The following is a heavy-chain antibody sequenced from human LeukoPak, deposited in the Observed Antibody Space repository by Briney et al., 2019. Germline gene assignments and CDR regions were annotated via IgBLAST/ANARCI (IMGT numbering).Heavy chain of an antibody. V-gene: IGHV1-18*01. Sequence: ASVKVSCKASGYTFTSYGISWVRQAPGQGLEWMGWISAYNGNTNYAQKLQGRVTMTTDTSTSTAYMELRSLRSDDTAVYYCARDRKYYDILTGHFDYWGQGTLVTVSS. CDR3: ARDRKYYDILTGHFDY. CDR1: GYTFTSYG. D-gene: IGHD3-9*01. CDR2: ISAYNGNT. J-gene: IGHJ4*02.